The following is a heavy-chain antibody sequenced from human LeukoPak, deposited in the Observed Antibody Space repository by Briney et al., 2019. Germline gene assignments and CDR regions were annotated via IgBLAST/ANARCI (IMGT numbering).Heavy chain of an antibody. CDR3: AISVVWSGRWFYWHIDL. J-gene: IGHJ2*01. V-gene: IGHV3-23*01. CDR2: IYGSGIEK. D-gene: IGHD3-3*01. Sequence: PGGSLRLSCTASGFTFHSYGMPWVRQAPGKGLEWVAPIYGSGIEKFYADSVKARFTVSRDNSKNTLYLQLSSLRAEDTAVYYCAISVVWSGRWFYWHIDLWGRGNLVTVSS. CDR1: GFTFHSYG.